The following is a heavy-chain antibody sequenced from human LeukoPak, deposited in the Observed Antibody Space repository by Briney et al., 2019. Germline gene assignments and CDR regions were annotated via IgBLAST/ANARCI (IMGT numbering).Heavy chain of an antibody. CDR3: ARRQIDCSTTSCYVDY. J-gene: IGHJ4*02. CDR2: INPNRGGT. V-gene: IGHV1-2*02. D-gene: IGHD2-2*01. Sequence: ASVKVSCKASGYTFTDYYINWIRQAPGEGVERMGWINPNRGGTSYAQNFQGRLTMTRDTPITTAYMDLSRLRSDDTAVYYCARRQIDCSTTSCYVDYWGQGTLVTVSS. CDR1: GYTFTDYY.